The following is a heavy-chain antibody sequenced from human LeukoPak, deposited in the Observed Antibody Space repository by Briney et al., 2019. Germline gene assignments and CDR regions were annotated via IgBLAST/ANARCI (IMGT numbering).Heavy chain of an antibody. CDR3: ARGWRWLHPFDY. CDR1: GGSFSGYY. J-gene: IGHJ4*02. CDR2: INHSGST. Sequence: SETLSLTCAVYGGSFSGYYWSWIRQPPGKGLEWIGEINHSGSTNYNPSLKSRVTTSVDTSKNQFSLKLSSVTAADTAVYYCARGWRWLHPFDYWGQGTLVTVSS. D-gene: IGHD5-24*01. V-gene: IGHV4-34*01.